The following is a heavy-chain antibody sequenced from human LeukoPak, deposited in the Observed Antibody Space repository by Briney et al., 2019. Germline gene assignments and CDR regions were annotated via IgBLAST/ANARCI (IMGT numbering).Heavy chain of an antibody. D-gene: IGHD3-10*01. CDR1: GFTLSNYW. J-gene: IGHJ4*02. V-gene: IGHV3-7*05. CDR3: ARGMFYYGSGSDTGDY. CDR2: IKQDGSEK. Sequence: SGGSLRLSCAASGFTLSNYWMGWVRQAPGKGLEWVANIKQDGSEKYYVDSVKGRFTISRDNAKNSLYLQMNSLRAEDTAVYYCARGMFYYGSGSDTGDYWGQGTLVTVSS.